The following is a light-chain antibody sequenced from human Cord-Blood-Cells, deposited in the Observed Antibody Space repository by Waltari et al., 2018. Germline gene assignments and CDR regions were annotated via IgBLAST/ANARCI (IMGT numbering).Light chain of an antibody. Sequence: DIQLTQSPSFLSASVGDRVTITCRASQGISSYLAWYQQKPGKAPKLLIYAASTLQSGVPSMFSGSGSGTEFTLTISSLQPEDFATYYCQQRNSYPYSFGQWTKLEIK. J-gene: IGKJ2*03. CDR2: AAS. V-gene: IGKV1-9*01. CDR3: QQRNSYPYS. CDR1: QGISSY.